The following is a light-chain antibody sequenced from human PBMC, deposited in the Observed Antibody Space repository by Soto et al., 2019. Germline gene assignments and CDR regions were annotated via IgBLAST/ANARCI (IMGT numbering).Light chain of an antibody. CDR3: QQYNNWPQT. CDR2: DAS. Sequence: EIVLTHSPGTLSLSPCERATLSWRASQSVSSKSLAWYQQKPGQAPRLLIYDASTRATGIPARFSGSGSGTDFTLTISGLQSEDFAVYYCQQYNNWPQTFGQGTKVDIK. CDR1: QSVSSKS. J-gene: IGKJ1*01. V-gene: IGKV3-15*01.